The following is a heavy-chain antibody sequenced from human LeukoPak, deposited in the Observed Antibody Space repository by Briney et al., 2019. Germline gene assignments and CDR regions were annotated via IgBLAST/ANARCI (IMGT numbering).Heavy chain of an antibody. J-gene: IGHJ5*02. CDR1: GGSISSSSYY. Sequence: SETLSLTCTVSGGSISSSSYYWGWIRQPPGKGLEWIGSIYYSGSTYYNPSLKSRVTISVDTSKNQFSLKLSSVTAADTAVYYCARPDSYAFDPWGQGTLVTVSS. D-gene: IGHD3-10*01. V-gene: IGHV4-39*01. CDR3: ARPDSYAFDP. CDR2: IYYSGST.